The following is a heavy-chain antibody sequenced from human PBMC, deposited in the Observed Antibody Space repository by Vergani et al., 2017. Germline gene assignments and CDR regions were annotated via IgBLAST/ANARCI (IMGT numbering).Heavy chain of an antibody. Sequence: EVQLVQSGAEVKKPGESLKLSCKGSGYSFTSYWIGWVRQMPGKGLEWMGIIYPGDSDTRYSPSFQGQVTISADKSISTAYLPWSSLKASDTAMYYCARLAGYCTNGVCYTEYFQHWGQGTLVTVSS. CDR3: ARLAGYCTNGVCYTEYFQH. CDR2: IYPGDSDT. V-gene: IGHV5-51*01. CDR1: GYSFTSYW. J-gene: IGHJ1*01. D-gene: IGHD2-8*01.